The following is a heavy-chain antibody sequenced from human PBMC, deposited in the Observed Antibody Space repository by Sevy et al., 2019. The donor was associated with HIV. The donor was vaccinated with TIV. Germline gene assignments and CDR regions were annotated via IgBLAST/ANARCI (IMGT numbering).Heavy chain of an antibody. CDR2: ISSSGSTI. V-gene: IGHV3-11*01. D-gene: IGHD1-26*01. CDR1: GFAFSDYY. Sequence: GGSLRLSCAASGFAFSDYYMSWISQAPGKGLEWVSYISSSGSTIYYADSVKGRFTISRDNAKNSLYLQMNSLRAEDTAVYYCARDSVEMATIAGYNLAGAVDYWGQGTLVTVSS. CDR3: ARDSVEMATIAGYNLAGAVDY. J-gene: IGHJ4*02.